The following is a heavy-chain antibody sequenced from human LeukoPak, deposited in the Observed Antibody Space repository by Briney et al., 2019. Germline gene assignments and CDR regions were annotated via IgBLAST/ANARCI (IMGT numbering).Heavy chain of an antibody. D-gene: IGHD3-10*01. CDR2: VSFDGRNK. CDR1: GFIFNSFG. CDR3: AKGRVRFTMARGAILDY. V-gene: IGHV3-30*18. J-gene: IGHJ4*02. Sequence: GGSLRLSCAASGFIFNSFGIHWVRQAPGKGLEWVAVVSFDGRNKEYADSVKGRFTISRDNGKNTVYLQMNSLRIEDTAVYYCAKGRVRFTMARGAILDYWGQGTLVTVPS.